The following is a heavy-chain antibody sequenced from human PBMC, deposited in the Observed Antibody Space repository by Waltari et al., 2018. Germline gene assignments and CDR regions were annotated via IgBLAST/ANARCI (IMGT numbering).Heavy chain of an antibody. D-gene: IGHD6-25*01. CDR3: ARPGGYNSGAFDI. Sequence: EVQLVESGGGLIQPGGSLRLSCAASGFTVSSNYMSWVRQAPGKGLEWVAVIYSGGSTYYADSGKGRFTISRDNSKNTLYLQRNSLRAEDTAVYYCARPGGYNSGAFDIWGQGTMVTVSS. V-gene: IGHV3-53*01. CDR1: GFTVSSNY. J-gene: IGHJ3*02. CDR2: IYSGGST.